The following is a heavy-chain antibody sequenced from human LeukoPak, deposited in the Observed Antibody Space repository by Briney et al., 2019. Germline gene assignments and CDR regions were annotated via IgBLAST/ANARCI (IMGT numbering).Heavy chain of an antibody. V-gene: IGHV3-48*04. J-gene: IGHJ6*02. CDR1: GFTFSSYG. CDR2: ISSSSSTI. D-gene: IGHD3-22*01. Sequence: GGSLRLSCAASGFTFSSYGMNWVRQAPGKGLEWVSYISSSSSTIYYADSVKGRFTISRDNAKNSLYLQMNSLRAEATAVYYCAREITMIVVVTDYYYGMDVWGQGTTVTVSS. CDR3: AREITMIVVVTDYYYGMDV.